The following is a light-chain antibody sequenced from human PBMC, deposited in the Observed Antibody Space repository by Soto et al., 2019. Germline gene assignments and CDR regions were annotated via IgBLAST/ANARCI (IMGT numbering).Light chain of an antibody. CDR2: KAS. J-gene: IGKJ1*01. V-gene: IGKV1-5*03. CDR1: QSISSW. CDR3: QQYSTYSRT. Sequence: DIQMTQSPSTLSASVGDRVTITCRASQSISSWLAWYQQKPGKAPNLLIYKASSLESGVPSRFSGSGSGTEFTLTISSLKPDDFATYYCQQYSTYSRTFGQGTKVAIK.